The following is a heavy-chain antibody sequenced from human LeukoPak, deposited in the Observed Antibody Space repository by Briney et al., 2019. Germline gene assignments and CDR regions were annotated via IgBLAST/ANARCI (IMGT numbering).Heavy chain of an antibody. D-gene: IGHD5-18*01. CDR1: GFTFRSSG. CDR2: ISYDGSNK. Sequence: GGTLRLSCVASGFTFRSSGMHWVRQAPGKGLEWVAVISYDGSNKYYADSVKGRFTISRDNSKNTLYLQMNSLRAEDTAVYYCAKDSYGYGYFDYWGQGTLVTVSS. V-gene: IGHV3-30*18. CDR3: AKDSYGYGYFDY. J-gene: IGHJ4*02.